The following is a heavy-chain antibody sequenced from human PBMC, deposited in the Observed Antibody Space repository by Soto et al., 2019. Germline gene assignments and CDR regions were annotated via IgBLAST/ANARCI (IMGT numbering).Heavy chain of an antibody. CDR1: GFTFSSYA. D-gene: IGHD3-22*01. CDR2: ISSNGGST. J-gene: IGHJ3*02. V-gene: IGHV3-64D*08. CDR3: LNQRPSYYYDSSGSPDAFEI. Sequence: GGSLRLSCSASGFTFSSYAMHWVRQAPGKGLEYVSAISSNGGSTYYADSVKGRFTISRDNSKNTLYLQMSSLRAEDTAVYYCLNQRPSYYYDSSGSPDAFEIWGQGTMVTVSS.